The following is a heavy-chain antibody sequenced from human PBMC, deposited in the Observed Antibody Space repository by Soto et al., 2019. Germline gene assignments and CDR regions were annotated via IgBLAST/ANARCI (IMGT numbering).Heavy chain of an antibody. CDR2: ISAYNGNT. D-gene: IGHD6-13*01. J-gene: IGHJ4*02. Sequence: QVQLVQSGAEVKKPGASVKVSCKASGYTFTSYGISWVRQAPGQGLEWMGWISAYNGNTNYAQKLQGRVTMTTDTATSTAYRELRSLRSDDTAVYYCARDRDSSSWYLVGFDISVGATDSLFDYWGQGTLVTVSS. CDR3: ARDRDSSSWYLVGFDISVGATDSLFDY. V-gene: IGHV1-18*01. CDR1: GYTFTSYG.